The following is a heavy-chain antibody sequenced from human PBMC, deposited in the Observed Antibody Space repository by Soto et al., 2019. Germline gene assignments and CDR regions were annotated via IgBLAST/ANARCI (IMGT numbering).Heavy chain of an antibody. CDR2: IIPIFGTA. Sequence: GSSVKVSCKASGGTFSSYAISWVRQAPGQGLEWMGGIIPIFGTANYAQKFQGRVTITADKSTSTAYMELSILRSEDTAVYYCARVKLSWCGELYPNDAFDFWGQGTMVTVSS. D-gene: IGHD3-10*01. CDR1: GGTFSSYA. CDR3: ARVKLSWCGELYPNDAFDF. V-gene: IGHV1-69*06. J-gene: IGHJ3*01.